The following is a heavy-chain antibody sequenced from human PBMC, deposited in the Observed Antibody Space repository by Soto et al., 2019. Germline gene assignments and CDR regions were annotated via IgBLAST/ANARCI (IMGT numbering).Heavy chain of an antibody. CDR3: ARAVRYYDGSGYFRGYYLDY. CDR2: ISYDGGTK. CDR1: GFKFSDYG. V-gene: IGHV3-30*03. Sequence: HPGGSLRLSCVASGFKFSDYGINWVRQAPGKGLEWLATISYDGGTKDYADSVKGRITISRSSYKKTVDVQMSSLTVDDTAIYFCARAVRYYDGSGYFRGYYLDYWGPGILVTVSS. J-gene: IGHJ4*02. D-gene: IGHD3-22*01.